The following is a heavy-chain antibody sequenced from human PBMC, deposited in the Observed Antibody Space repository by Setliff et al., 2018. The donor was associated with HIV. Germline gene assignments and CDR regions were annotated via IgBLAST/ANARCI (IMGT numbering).Heavy chain of an antibody. V-gene: IGHV4-39*01. CDR2: IYYSGST. CDR3: ARVKSPTNYYDSSGYYYFEY. J-gene: IGHJ4*02. CDR1: SGSISSSSYY. D-gene: IGHD3-22*01. Sequence: SETLSLTCTVSSGSISSSSYYWGWIRQPPGKGLEWIGSIYYSGSTYYNPSLKSRVTISVDTSKNQFSLKLTSVTAADTAVYYCARVKSPTNYYDSSGYYYFEYWGQGTLVTVSS.